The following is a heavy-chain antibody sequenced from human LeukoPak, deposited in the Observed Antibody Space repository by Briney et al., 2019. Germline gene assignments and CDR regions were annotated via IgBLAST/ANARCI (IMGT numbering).Heavy chain of an antibody. Sequence: ASVKVSCKDSGYTFTSYAMNWVRQAPGQGLEWMGWINTNTGNPTYAQGFTGRFVFSLDTSVSTAYLQISSLKAEDTAVYYCARAGSGCSGGSCYTPLIDYWGQGTLVTVSS. CDR2: INTNTGNP. J-gene: IGHJ4*02. V-gene: IGHV7-4-1*02. CDR3: ARAGSGCSGGSCYTPLIDY. CDR1: GYTFTSYA. D-gene: IGHD2-15*01.